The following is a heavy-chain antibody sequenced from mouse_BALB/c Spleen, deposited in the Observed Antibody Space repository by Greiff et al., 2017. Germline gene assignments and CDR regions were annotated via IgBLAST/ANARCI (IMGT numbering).Heavy chain of an antibody. Sequence: DLVKPGASVKLSCKASGYTFTSYWINWIKQRPGQGLEWIGRIAPGSGSTYYNEMFKGKATLTVDTSSSTAYIQLSSLSSEDSAVYYCAGGNLAYWGQGTLVTVSA. CDR3: AGGNLAY. V-gene: IGHV1S41*01. CDR1: GYTFTSYW. J-gene: IGHJ3*01. D-gene: IGHD2-1*01. CDR2: IAPGSGST.